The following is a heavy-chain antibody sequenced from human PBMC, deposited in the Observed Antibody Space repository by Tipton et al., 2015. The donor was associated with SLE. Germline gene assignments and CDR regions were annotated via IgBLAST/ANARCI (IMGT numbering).Heavy chain of an antibody. Sequence: SLRLSCAASGFTFSDYYMSWIRQAPGKGLEWISFIGPGSKTRWSADSVKGRFTISRDNAENSLYLQMTDVRAEDTAMYYCARYVLSFLYMDVWGKGTTVTVSS. CDR1: GFTFSDYY. V-gene: IGHV3-11*01. CDR2: IGPGSKTR. D-gene: IGHD3-16*01. CDR3: ARYVLSFLYMDV. J-gene: IGHJ6*03.